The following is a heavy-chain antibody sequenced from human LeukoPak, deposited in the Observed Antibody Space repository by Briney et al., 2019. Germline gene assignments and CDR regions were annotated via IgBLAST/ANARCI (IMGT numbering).Heavy chain of an antibody. Sequence: PSGGSLRLSCAASGFTFSSYRMNWVRQAPGKGLEWVSYISSTSSTIYYADSVKGRFTISRDNAKNSLYLQMNSLRAEDTAVYYCARDKSISVRVFDYWGQGTLVTVSS. CDR1: GFTFSSYR. CDR3: ARDKSISVRVFDY. J-gene: IGHJ4*02. D-gene: IGHD6-6*01. V-gene: IGHV3-48*01. CDR2: ISSTSSTI.